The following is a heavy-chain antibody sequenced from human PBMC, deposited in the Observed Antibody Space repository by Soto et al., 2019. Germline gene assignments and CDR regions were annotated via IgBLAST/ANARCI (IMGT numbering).Heavy chain of an antibody. CDR1: GFTFSSYA. J-gene: IGHJ6*02. Sequence: HPGGSLRLSCAASGFTFSSYAMSWVRQAPGKGLEWVSAISGSGGSTYYADSVKGRFTISRDNSKNTLYLQMNRLRAEDTAVYYCAKGTAMVQLYYYYYGMDVWGQGTTVTVSS. V-gene: IGHV3-23*01. CDR2: ISGSGGST. D-gene: IGHD5-18*01. CDR3: AKGTAMVQLYYYYYGMDV.